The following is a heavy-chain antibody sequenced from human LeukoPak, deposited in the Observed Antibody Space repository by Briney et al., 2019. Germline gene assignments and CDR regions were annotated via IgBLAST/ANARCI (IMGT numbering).Heavy chain of an antibody. CDR3: ARETSQKGAHYMDV. V-gene: IGHV4-59*01. D-gene: IGHD3-16*01. Sequence: SETLSLTCTVSGGSISSYYWSWIRQPPGKGLEWMWYSYYSGSTNYNPSLKSRVTISVDTAKNQFSLKLSSVTAADTAVYYCARETSQKGAHYMDVWGKGTTVTISS. J-gene: IGHJ6*03. CDR1: GGSISSYY. CDR2: SYYSGST.